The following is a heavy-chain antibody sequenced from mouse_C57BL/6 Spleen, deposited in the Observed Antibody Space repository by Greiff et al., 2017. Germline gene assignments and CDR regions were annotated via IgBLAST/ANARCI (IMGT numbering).Heavy chain of an antibody. CDR1: GFNIKDYY. V-gene: IGHV14-1*01. CDR2: IDPEDGDT. Sequence: VQLQQSGAELVRPGASVKLSCTASGFNIKDYYMHWVKQRPEQGLEWIGRIDPEDGDTEYAPKFKGKATMTADTSSNTAYLQLSSLTSEDTAVYYCTPNYYGSSSWFAYWGQGTLVSVSA. CDR3: TPNYYGSSSWFAY. D-gene: IGHD1-1*01. J-gene: IGHJ3*01.